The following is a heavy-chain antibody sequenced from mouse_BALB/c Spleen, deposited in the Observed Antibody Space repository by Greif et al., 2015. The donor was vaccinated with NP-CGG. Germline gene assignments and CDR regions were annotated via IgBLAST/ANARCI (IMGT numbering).Heavy chain of an antibody. CDR3: ARHAMGMDY. CDR1: GFAFSSYD. Sequence: EVKLMESGGGLVKPGGSLKLSCAASGFAFSSYDMSWVRQTPEKRLEWVAYISSGGGSTYYPDTVKGRFTISRDNAKNTLYLQMSSLKSEDTAMYYCARHAMGMDYWGQGTSVTVSS. V-gene: IGHV5-12-1*01. D-gene: IGHD2-3*01. J-gene: IGHJ4*01. CDR2: ISSGGGST.